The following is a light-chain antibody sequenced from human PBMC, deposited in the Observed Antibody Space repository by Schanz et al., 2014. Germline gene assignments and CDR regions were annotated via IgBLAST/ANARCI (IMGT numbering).Light chain of an antibody. Sequence: QSALTQPASVSGSPGQSITLSCTGTSSDVGGTNYVSWYQQHPGKVPKLMIYDVSNRPSGVSNRFSGSKSGNTAPLTISGIQAEDEADYYCNSFTSSHTHVFGGGTKLTVL. V-gene: IGLV2-14*01. CDR2: DVS. CDR3: NSFTSSHTHV. CDR1: SSDVGGTNY. J-gene: IGLJ3*02.